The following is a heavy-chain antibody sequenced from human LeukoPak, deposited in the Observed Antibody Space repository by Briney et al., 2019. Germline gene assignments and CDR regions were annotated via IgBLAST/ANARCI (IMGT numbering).Heavy chain of an antibody. D-gene: IGHD3-10*01. CDR2: IYSTGSP. J-gene: IGHJ5*02. CDR1: GGSISSTNYY. Sequence: SETLSLTCTVSGGSISSTNYYWTWLRQPAGKGLEWIGRIYSTGSPSYSPSLKSRVTISFDTSTNQFSLKLTSVTAADTAVYYCARDRGITTARGVPSWFDPWGQGILVTVSS. CDR3: ARDRGITTARGVPSWFDP. V-gene: IGHV4-61*02.